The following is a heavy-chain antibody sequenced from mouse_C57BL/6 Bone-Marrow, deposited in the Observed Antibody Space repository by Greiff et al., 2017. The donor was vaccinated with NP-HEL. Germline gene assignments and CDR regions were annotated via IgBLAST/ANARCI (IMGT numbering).Heavy chain of an antibody. Sequence: VQLQQSVAELVRPGASVKLSCTASGFNIKNTYMHWVKQRPEQGLEWIGRIDPANGNTKYAPKFQGKATITADTSSNTAYLQLSSLTSEDTAIYYCARRGLTDWERAYYFDCWGQGTTLTVSS. CDR3: ARRGLTDWERAYYFDC. V-gene: IGHV14-3*01. CDR1: GFNIKNTY. D-gene: IGHD4-1*01. CDR2: IDPANGNT. J-gene: IGHJ2*01.